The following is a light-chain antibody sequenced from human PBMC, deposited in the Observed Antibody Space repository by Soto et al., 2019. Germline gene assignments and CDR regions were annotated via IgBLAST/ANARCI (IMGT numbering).Light chain of an antibody. CDR1: QSLVYSNGNAY. V-gene: IGKV2-30*01. J-gene: IGKJ1*01. Sequence: DAVLTQSPLSLPVTLGQPAAISCRSSQSLVYSNGNAYLIWFQQRPGQSPRRLIYQVSTRDAGVPDRFSGSGSGTYFTLTISRVEAEDVGLYYCMQGTQWPWTCGQGTKVEIK. CDR2: QVS. CDR3: MQGTQWPWT.